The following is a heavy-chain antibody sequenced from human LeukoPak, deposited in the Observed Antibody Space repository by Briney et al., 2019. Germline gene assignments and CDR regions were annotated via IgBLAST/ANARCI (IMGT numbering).Heavy chain of an antibody. CDR2: IWYDGSNK. J-gene: IGHJ4*02. Sequence: PGRSLRLSCAASGFTFSSYGMHWVRQAPGKGLEWVAVIWYDGSNKYYADPVKGRFTISRDNSKNTLYLQMNSLRAEDTAVYYCAREPDRDYYGSGSHPDYWGQGTLVTVSS. D-gene: IGHD3-10*01. CDR1: GFTFSSYG. V-gene: IGHV3-33*01. CDR3: AREPDRDYYGSGSHPDY.